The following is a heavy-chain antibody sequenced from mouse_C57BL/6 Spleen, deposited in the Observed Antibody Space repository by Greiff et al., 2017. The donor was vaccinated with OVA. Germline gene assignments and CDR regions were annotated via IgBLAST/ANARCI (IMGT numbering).Heavy chain of an antibody. CDR1: GYTFTSYW. Sequence: QVQLQQPGAELVMPGASVKLSCKASGYTFTSYWMHWVKQRPGQGLEWIGEIDPSDSYTNYNQKFKGKSTLTVDKSSSTAYMQLSSLTSKDSAVYYCARGSYDYDDYYSMDYWGQGTSVTVSS. CDR3: ARGSYDYDDYYSMDY. J-gene: IGHJ4*01. V-gene: IGHV1-69*01. CDR2: IDPSDSYT. D-gene: IGHD2-4*01.